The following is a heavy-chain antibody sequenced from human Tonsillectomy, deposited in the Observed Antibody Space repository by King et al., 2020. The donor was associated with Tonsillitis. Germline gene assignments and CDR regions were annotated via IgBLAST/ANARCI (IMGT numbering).Heavy chain of an antibody. CDR3: ARHTSGCYYFDF. J-gene: IGHJ4*02. D-gene: IGHD5-12*01. CDR2: IIPIFGTA. V-gene: IGHV1-69*01. Sequence: VQLVESGPEVKKPGSSVKVSCKASGGTFSSSDASWVRQAPGQGLEWMGGIIPIFGTANYPQKLQGRVTITADESTNTVYMELSSLRFEDTALYYCARHTSGCYYFDFWGQGTLVTVSS. CDR1: GGTFSSSD.